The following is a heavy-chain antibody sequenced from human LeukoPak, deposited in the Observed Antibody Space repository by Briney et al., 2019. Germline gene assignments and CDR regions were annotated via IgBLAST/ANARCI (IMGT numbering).Heavy chain of an antibody. Sequence: PSETLSLTCTVSGGSISGHYWSWIRQSPGKGLEWIGFMHYSGNTNYNPSLKSRVTISVDTSKNQFSLKLSSVTAADTAVYYCARVSYSSGYYLFDYWGQGTLVTVSS. J-gene: IGHJ4*02. CDR3: ARVSYSSGYYLFDY. CDR1: GGSISGHY. D-gene: IGHD3-22*01. CDR2: MHYSGNT. V-gene: IGHV4-59*08.